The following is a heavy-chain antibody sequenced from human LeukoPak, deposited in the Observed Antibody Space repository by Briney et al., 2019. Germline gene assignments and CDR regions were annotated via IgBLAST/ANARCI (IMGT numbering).Heavy chain of an antibody. CDR3: ARDRPYDSSGYYYVGFDH. Sequence: PGGSLRLSCAASGFTVSSNYMSWVRQAPGKGLEWVSVIYSGGSTFYADSVKGRFTISRDNSKNTLYLQMNSLRAEDTAVYYCARDRPYDSSGYYYVGFDHWGQGTLVTVSS. CDR1: GFTVSSNY. J-gene: IGHJ4*02. CDR2: IYSGGST. D-gene: IGHD3-22*01. V-gene: IGHV3-53*01.